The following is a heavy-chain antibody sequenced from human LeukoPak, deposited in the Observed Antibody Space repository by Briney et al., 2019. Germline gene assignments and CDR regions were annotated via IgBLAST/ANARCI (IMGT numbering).Heavy chain of an antibody. CDR1: GFTLSNFW. D-gene: IGHD3-10*01. V-gene: IGHV3-7*01. J-gene: IGHJ4*02. CDR2: IKQDESEK. Sequence: PGGSLRLSCAASGFTLSNFWMTWVRQARRKGRGWVANIKQDESEKDYVDSVKARFTISRDNAKNSLYLQMNSLRAEDTAVYYCARERHSGRYYGSDDYWGQGTLVTVSS. CDR3: ARERHSGRYYGSDDY.